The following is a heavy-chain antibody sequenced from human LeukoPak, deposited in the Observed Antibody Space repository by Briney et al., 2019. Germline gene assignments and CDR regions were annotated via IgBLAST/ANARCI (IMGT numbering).Heavy chain of an antibody. CDR3: AKMSSSWTYYYGMDV. D-gene: IGHD6-13*01. V-gene: IGHV3-23*01. J-gene: IGHJ6*02. CDR1: GFTFSSYA. CDR2: TNDSGGST. Sequence: PGRSLRLSCAASGFTFSSYAMIWVRQAPGKGLEWVSGTNDSGGSTYYADSVKGRFTISRDNSKNTLYLQMNSLRAEDTAVYYCAKMSSSWTYYYGMDVWGQGTTVTVSS.